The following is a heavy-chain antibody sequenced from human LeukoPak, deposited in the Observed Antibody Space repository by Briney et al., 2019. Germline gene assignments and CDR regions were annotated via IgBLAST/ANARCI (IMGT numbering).Heavy chain of an antibody. Sequence: GGSLRLSCAASGFTFANYATSWVRQAPGRGLEWVSTIGGGANTYHADSVQGRFTISRDNSKNTLYLQMNSLRAEDTAVYYCAKGLGYSPATLYDYWGQGTLATVSS. CDR3: AKGLGYSPATLYDY. J-gene: IGHJ4*02. D-gene: IGHD3-22*01. CDR1: GFTFANYA. CDR2: IGGGANT. V-gene: IGHV3-23*01.